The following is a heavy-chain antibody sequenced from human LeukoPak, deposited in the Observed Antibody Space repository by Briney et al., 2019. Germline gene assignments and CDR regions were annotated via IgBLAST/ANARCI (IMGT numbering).Heavy chain of an antibody. D-gene: IGHD3-10*01. V-gene: IGHV4-39*01. CDR2: IYYSGST. Sequence: PSETLSLTCTVSGGSISSSSYYWGWIRQPPGKGLEWIGSIYYSGSTYYNPSLKSRVTISVDTSKNQFSLKLSSVTAADTAVYYCARHGSLYGSGSYGLGYWGQGTLVTVSS. CDR1: GGSISSSSYY. CDR3: ARHGSLYGSGSYGLGY. J-gene: IGHJ4*02.